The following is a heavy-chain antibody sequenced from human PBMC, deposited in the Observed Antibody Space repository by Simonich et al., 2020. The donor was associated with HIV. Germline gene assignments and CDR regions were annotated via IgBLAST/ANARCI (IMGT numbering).Heavy chain of an antibody. V-gene: IGHV2-5*02. CDR1: GFSLSTSGVG. J-gene: IGHJ4*02. CDR3: AHRRLNWGGDYFDY. D-gene: IGHD7-27*01. CDR2: IYWDDNK. Sequence: QITLKESGPTLVKPTQTLTLTCTFSGFSLSTSGVGVGWIRRPPGKALEWLELIYWDDNKSYSPSLKSRLTITKDTSKNQVVLTMTNMDPVDTATYYCAHRRLNWGGDYFDYWGQGTLVTVSS.